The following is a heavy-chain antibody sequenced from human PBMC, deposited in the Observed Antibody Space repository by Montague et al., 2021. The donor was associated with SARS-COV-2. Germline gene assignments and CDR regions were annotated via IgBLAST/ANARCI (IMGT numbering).Heavy chain of an antibody. Sequence: SETLSLTCAVYGGSFSGYYWSWIRQPPGKGLEWIGEINHSGSTNYNPSLKSRVTISVDTSKNQFSLKLSSVTAADTAVYYCARIRCITIFGVVITPYYYSMDVWGQGTPVTVSS. CDR2: INHSGST. D-gene: IGHD3-3*01. CDR1: GGSFSGYY. J-gene: IGHJ6*02. V-gene: IGHV4-34*01. CDR3: ARIRCITIFGVVITPYYYSMDV.